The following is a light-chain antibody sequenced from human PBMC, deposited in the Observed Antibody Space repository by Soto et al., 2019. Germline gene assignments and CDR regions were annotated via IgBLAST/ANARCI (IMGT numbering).Light chain of an antibody. CDR3: QQYDTSMRAYT. CDR1: QSFISSY. Sequence: EVVLTQSPGTLSLSLGERATISCRASQSFISSYLAWYQQKPGQAPRLLIYGASSRATGITDRFSGSGFGTVCTLTISRLEPEDVAVYYSQQYDTSMRAYTFGQGTKLKIK. CDR2: GAS. V-gene: IGKV3-20*01. J-gene: IGKJ2*01.